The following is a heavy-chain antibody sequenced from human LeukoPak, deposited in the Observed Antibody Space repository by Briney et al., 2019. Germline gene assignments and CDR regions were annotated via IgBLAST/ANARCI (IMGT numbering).Heavy chain of an antibody. CDR3: ARLDDSSGYWRYYFDY. CDR2: IKEDGSEK. V-gene: IGHV3-7*01. CDR1: GFTFSNYW. D-gene: IGHD3-22*01. J-gene: IGHJ4*02. Sequence: GGSLRLSRAASGFTFSNYWMSWVRQAPGKGLEWVANIKEDGSEKYYVDSVKGRFTISRDNAKNSLSLQVNSLSAEDTAVYYCARLDDSSGYWRYYFDYWGQGTLVTASS.